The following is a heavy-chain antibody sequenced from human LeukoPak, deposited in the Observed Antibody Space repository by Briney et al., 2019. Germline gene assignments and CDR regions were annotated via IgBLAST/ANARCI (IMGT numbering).Heavy chain of an antibody. CDR2: ISPLGRGPIT. D-gene: IGHD1-26*01. V-gene: IGHV3-74*01. J-gene: IGHJ4*02. CDR3: VADTELRSGGDF. Sequence: GGSLRLSCAASGLSLKTFWIHWIRQPQGGRLTWVSRISPLGRGPITTYAVSVQGRFAISRDDARNSVSLQMNSLRADDSAVYYRVADTELRSGGDFWGQGAQVIVSS. CDR1: GLSLKTFW.